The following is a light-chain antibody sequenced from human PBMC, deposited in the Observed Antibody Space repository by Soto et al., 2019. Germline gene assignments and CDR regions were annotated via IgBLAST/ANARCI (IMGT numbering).Light chain of an antibody. V-gene: IGLV2-8*01. CDR1: SSDVGGYNY. Sequence: QSALTQPPSASGSPGQSVTISCTGTSSDVGGYNYVSWYQQHPGKAPKLLIYEVSTRPSGVPDRFSGSKSGNTASLTVSGLQAEDEAEYYCSSYAGSNTPYVFGTGTQLTVL. CDR3: SSYAGSNTPYV. CDR2: EVS. J-gene: IGLJ1*01.